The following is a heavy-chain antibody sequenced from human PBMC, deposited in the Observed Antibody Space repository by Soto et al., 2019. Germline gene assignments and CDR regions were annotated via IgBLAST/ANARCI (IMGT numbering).Heavy chain of an antibody. CDR1: GGSVTNSSYY. CDR2: VYYRGRS. J-gene: IGHJ4*02. V-gene: IGHV4-39*01. D-gene: IGHD4-17*01. Sequence: SETRSLTCTVSGGSVTNSSYYWVWIRQSPGKGLEWIGSVYYRGRSYSKSSVKSRVTISVDTSKNRFSLSLNSVTASDTAVYFCVSQRTTVPTQAYFDYWGPGALVTVSS. CDR3: VSQRTTVPTQAYFDY.